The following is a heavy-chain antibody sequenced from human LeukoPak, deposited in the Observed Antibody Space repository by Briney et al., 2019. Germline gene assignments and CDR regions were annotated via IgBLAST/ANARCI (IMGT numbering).Heavy chain of an antibody. CDR1: NYTFTDYT. V-gene: IGHV1-18*01. Sequence: ASVTVSFKSSNYTFTDYTINWVRQAPGQGLEWMGWISPKNGDTNPAQRFQGRVTITTETSTTTAYMDLRQLISGHTAVYFCARGLLYGAYSCDFWGQGTLVTVSS. CDR2: ISPKNGDT. J-gene: IGHJ4*02. D-gene: IGHD4-17*01. CDR3: ARGLLYGAYSCDF.